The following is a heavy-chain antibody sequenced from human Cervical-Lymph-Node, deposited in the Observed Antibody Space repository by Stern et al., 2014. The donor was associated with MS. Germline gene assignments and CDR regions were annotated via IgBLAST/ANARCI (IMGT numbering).Heavy chain of an antibody. CDR1: GYTFTTYG. CDR2: ISADSGNT. Sequence: QVQLVQSVTEVKKPGASVLVSCKASGYTFTTYGITWVRQAPGQGLEWMGWISADSGNTKYAQKFQDRVTMTRDTTTGTAYMEVRSLRSEDTAVYYCARDKMHAFDYWGQGTQVTVPS. D-gene: IGHD2-8*01. CDR3: ARDKMHAFDY. V-gene: IGHV1-18*01. J-gene: IGHJ4*02.